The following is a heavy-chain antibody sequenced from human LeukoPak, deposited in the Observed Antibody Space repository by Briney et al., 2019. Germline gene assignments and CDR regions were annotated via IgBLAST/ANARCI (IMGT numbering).Heavy chain of an antibody. CDR2: ISSSSSSI. V-gene: IGHV3-48*01. CDR1: GFSFEDYG. J-gene: IGHJ4*02. D-gene: IGHD2-2*03. Sequence: GGSLRLSCVASGFSFEDYGLTWVRQAPGKGLEWVSYISSSSSSIYYADSVKGRFTISRDNSKNTLYLQMNSLRAQDTAVYYCAKDGYCSSTSCYFFHYWGQGTLVTVSS. CDR3: AKDGYCSSTSCYFFHY.